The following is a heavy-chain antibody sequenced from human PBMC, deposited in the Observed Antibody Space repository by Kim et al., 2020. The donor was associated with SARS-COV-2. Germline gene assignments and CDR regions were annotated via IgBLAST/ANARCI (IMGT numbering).Heavy chain of an antibody. Sequence: SETLSLTCAVYGGSFSGYYWSWIRQPPGKGLEWIGEINHSGSTNYNPSLKSRVTISVDTSKNQFSLKLSSVTAADTAVYYCARGSGCGSSTSCYPVVSYYYGMDVWGQGTTVTVSS. CDR2: INHSGST. J-gene: IGHJ6*02. V-gene: IGHV4-34*01. CDR1: GGSFSGYY. CDR3: ARGSGCGSSTSCYPVVSYYYGMDV. D-gene: IGHD2-2*01.